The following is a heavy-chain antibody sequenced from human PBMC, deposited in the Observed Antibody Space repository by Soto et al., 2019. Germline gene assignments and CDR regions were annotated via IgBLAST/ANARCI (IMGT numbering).Heavy chain of an antibody. J-gene: IGHJ4*02. CDR1: GGSISTSNW. CDR3: ARARATIAAAAIFDC. V-gene: IGHV4-4*02. CDR2: VYRTGST. D-gene: IGHD6-13*01. Sequence: PSETLSLTCAVSGGSISTSNWWSWVRQPPGKGLEWIGEVYRTGSTTYNPSLESRLTISVDKSKNQFSLKLTSVTAADTAVYYCARARATIAAAAIFDCWGQGTLVTVS.